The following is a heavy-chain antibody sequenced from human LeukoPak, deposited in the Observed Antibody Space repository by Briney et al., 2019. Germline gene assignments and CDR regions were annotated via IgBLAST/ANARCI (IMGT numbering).Heavy chain of an antibody. V-gene: IGHV4-4*07. D-gene: IGHD3-3*01. CDR3: ARPTTDRAIYYDFWSEYKDAFDI. Sequence: SETLSLTCTVSGGSISSYYWSWIRQPAGKGLEWIGRIYTSGSTNYNPSLKSRVTMSVDTSKNQFSLKLSSVTAADTAVYYCARPTTDRAIYYDFWSEYKDAFDIWGQGTMVTVSS. J-gene: IGHJ3*02. CDR2: IYTSGST. CDR1: GGSISSYY.